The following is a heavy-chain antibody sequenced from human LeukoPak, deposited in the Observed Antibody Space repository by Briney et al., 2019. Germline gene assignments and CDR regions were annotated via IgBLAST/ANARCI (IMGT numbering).Heavy chain of an antibody. D-gene: IGHD1-7*01. CDR1: GYTFTGYY. Sequence: ASVKVSCKASGYTFTGYYIHWVRQAPGQGLEWMGRINPNSGGTNYAQKFQGRVTMTRDTSISTAYMELSRLRSDDTAVYYCARDLSGGTGTIVQFDYWGQGTLVTVSS. J-gene: IGHJ4*02. CDR3: ARDLSGGTGTIVQFDY. V-gene: IGHV1-2*06. CDR2: INPNSGGT.